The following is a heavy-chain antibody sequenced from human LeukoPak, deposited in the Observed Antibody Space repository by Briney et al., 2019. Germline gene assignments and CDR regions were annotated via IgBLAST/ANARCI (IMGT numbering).Heavy chain of an antibody. CDR1: GGSISSYY. J-gene: IGHJ6*03. D-gene: IGHD2-2*01. Sequence: SETLSLTCTVSGGSISSYYWSWIRQPPGKGLEWIGYIYYSGSTNYNPSLKSRVTISVDTSKNQFSLKLSSVTAADTAVYYCARGWYCSSTSCYFYGPSLYYMDVWGKGTTVTVSS. V-gene: IGHV4-59*01. CDR2: IYYSGST. CDR3: ARGWYCSSTSCYFYGPSLYYMDV.